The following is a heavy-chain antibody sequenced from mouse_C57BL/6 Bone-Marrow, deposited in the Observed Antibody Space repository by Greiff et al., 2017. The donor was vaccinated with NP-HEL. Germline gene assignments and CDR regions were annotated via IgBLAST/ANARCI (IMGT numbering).Heavy chain of an antibody. D-gene: IGHD1-1*01. CDR3: ARPYYYGSRAWYFDV. V-gene: IGHV1-72*01. J-gene: IGHJ1*03. CDR2: IDPNSGGT. CDR1: GYTFTSYW. Sequence: QVQLQQPGAELVKPGASVKLSCKASGYTFTSYWMHWVKQRPGRGLEWIGRIDPNSGGTKYNEKFKSKATLTVDKPSSTAYMQLSILTSEDSAVYYCARPYYYGSRAWYFDVWGTGTTVTVSS.